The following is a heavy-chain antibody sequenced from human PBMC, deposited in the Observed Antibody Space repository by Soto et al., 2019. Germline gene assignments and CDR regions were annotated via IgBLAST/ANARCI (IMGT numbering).Heavy chain of an antibody. D-gene: IGHD6-13*01. Sequence: ASVKVSCKASGYTFTSYGISWVRQAPGQGLEWMAWISAYNGNTNYEQKLQGRVTMTTDTPTSTEYMELRSLRSDDTAVYYCARDLPPGIAQAVQLDYSCQGTLVSV. CDR2: ISAYNGNT. V-gene: IGHV1-18*01. J-gene: IGHJ4*02. CDR1: GYTFTSYG. CDR3: ARDLPPGIAQAVQLDY.